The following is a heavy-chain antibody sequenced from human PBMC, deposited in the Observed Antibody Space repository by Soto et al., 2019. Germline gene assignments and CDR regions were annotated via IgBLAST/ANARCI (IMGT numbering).Heavy chain of an antibody. CDR3: ARQNYYYGMDV. CDR1: GYTFTNYF. J-gene: IGHJ6*02. V-gene: IGHV1-18*01. Sequence: ASVKVSCKTSGYTFTNYFIMWVRQAPGQGLEWLGWIRVYDGNTNYAEMLQGRVTMTTDTSTSTAYLELRSLRSDDTAVYYCARQNYYYGMDVWGQGTTVTVS. CDR2: IRVYDGNT.